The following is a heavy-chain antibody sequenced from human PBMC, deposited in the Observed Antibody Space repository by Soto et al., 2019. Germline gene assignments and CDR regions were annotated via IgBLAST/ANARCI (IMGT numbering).Heavy chain of an antibody. Sequence: SVKVSCKASGGTFSSYAISWVRQAPGQGLEWMGGIIPIFGTANYAQKFQGRVTITADQSTSTAYMELSSLRSEDTAVYYCARGTYSSGWYGFIWPEPDYWGQGTLVTVSS. CDR2: IIPIFGTA. D-gene: IGHD6-13*01. CDR3: ARGTYSSGWYGFIWPEPDY. J-gene: IGHJ4*02. V-gene: IGHV1-69*13. CDR1: GGTFSSYA.